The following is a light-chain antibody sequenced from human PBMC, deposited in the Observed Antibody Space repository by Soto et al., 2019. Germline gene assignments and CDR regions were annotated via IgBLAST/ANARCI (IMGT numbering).Light chain of an antibody. CDR2: GTS. CDR3: QSFDSSLSASI. J-gene: IGLJ2*01. Sequence: QLVLTQPPSMSGAPGQRVTISCSGSGSNIGAGYDVHWYQQFPGTAPKVLIYGTSNRPSGVPDRFSGSKSGTSAYLAITGLQAEDEADYYCQSFDSSLSASIFGGGTKLTVL. CDR1: GSNIGAGYD. V-gene: IGLV1-40*01.